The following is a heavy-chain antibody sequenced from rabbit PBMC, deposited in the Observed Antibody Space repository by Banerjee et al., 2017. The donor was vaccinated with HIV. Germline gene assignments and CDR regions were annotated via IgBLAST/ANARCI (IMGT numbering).Heavy chain of an antibody. CDR2: IYAGSSGST. CDR1: GFSFSSSYY. V-gene: IGHV1S40*01. D-gene: IGHD6-1*01. CDR3: ATNRGTGYIYAYGMDL. J-gene: IGHJ6*01. Sequence: QSLEEYGGDLVKPGASLTLTCTASGFSFSSSYYISWVRQAPGKGLEWIACIYAGSSGSTYYASWAKGRFTISKTSSTTVTLQMTSLTAADTATYFCATNRGTGYIYAYGMDLWGQGTLVTVS.